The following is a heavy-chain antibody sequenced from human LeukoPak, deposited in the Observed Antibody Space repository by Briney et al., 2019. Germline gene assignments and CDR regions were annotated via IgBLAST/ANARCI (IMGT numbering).Heavy chain of an antibody. CDR3: APIKDRDTWQWLVEFDY. V-gene: IGHV3-74*01. CDR1: GFTFNSYW. Sequence: GGSLRLSCAASGFTFNSYWMHWVRQAPGKGLVWVSRIDEDGKTIDYADSVKGRFTISRDNAKNSLYLQMNSLRAEDTAVYYCAPIKDRDTWQWLVEFDYWGQGTLVTVSS. CDR2: IDEDGKTI. J-gene: IGHJ4*02. D-gene: IGHD6-19*01.